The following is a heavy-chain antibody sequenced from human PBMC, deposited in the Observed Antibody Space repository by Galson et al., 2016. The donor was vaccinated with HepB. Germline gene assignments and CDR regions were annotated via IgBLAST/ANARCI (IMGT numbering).Heavy chain of an antibody. J-gene: IGHJ4*02. V-gene: IGHV3-7*01. CDR2: IKYDGTEQ. CDR1: GFGFGVFW. Sequence: SLRLSCAGSGFGFGVFWMNWVRQAPGKGLEWVANIKYDGTEQNYADSVKGRFTISSDNAKNSVDLQMLRLRADDTAVYYCARRNSLDDWGQGALVTVSS. D-gene: IGHD1-7*01. CDR3: ARRNSLDD.